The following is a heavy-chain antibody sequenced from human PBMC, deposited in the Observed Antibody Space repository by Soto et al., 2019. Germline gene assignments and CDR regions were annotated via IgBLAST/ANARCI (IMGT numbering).Heavy chain of an antibody. CDR1: GGSVSSGSYY. D-gene: IGHD3-10*01. CDR2: IYYSGST. Sequence: PSETLSLTCTVSGGSVSSGSYYWSWIQQPPGKGLEWIGYIYYSGSTNYNPSLKSRVTISVDTSKNQFSLKLSSVTAADTAVYYCASHRGNFDYWGQGTLVTVSS. V-gene: IGHV4-61*01. J-gene: IGHJ4*02. CDR3: ASHRGNFDY.